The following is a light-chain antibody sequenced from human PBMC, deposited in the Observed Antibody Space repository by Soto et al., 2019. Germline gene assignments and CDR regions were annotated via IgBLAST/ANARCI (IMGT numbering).Light chain of an antibody. CDR3: QQYNSYWT. V-gene: IGKV1-5*01. J-gene: IGKJ1*01. CDR2: DAS. CDR1: QSISSW. Sequence: DIQMTQSPSTLSASVGDRVTITCRASQSISSWLAWYQQKPGEAPKLLIYDASSLASGVPSRFSGSGSGTEFTLTISSLHPDDCATYYCQQYNSYWTFGQGTKLDIK.